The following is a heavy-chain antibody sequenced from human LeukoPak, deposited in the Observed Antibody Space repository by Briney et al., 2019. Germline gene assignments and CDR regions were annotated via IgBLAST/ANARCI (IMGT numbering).Heavy chain of an antibody. D-gene: IGHD2-15*01. J-gene: IGHJ4*02. Sequence: GGSLRLSCAASGFTVSSYSIDWVRQAPGKGLEWVSSISSSSSYIYYADSVKGRFTISRDNAKNSLYLQMNSLRAEDTAVYYCAKSSGGSCYDPIDYWGQGTLVTVSS. CDR3: AKSSGGSCYDPIDY. V-gene: IGHV3-21*01. CDR1: GFTVSSYS. CDR2: ISSSSSYI.